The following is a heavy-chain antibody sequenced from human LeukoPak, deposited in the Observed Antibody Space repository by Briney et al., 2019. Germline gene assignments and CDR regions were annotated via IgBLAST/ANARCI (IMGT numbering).Heavy chain of an antibody. CDR3: ARLGSYSDH. J-gene: IGHJ4*02. D-gene: IGHD1-26*01. CDR1: GFTFSSYS. CDR2: IHSSGST. Sequence: PGGSLRLSCAASGFTFSSYSMNWVRQAPGKGLEWIGYIHSSGSTHYNPSVRGRVTTSLDTSKNQFSLKLSSVTAADTAVYYCARLGSYSDHWGQGTLVTVSS. V-gene: IGHV4-4*09.